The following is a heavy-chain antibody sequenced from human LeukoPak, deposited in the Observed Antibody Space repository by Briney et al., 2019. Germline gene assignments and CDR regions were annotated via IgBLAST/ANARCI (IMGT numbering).Heavy chain of an antibody. J-gene: IGHJ4*02. CDR1: GFTVSSNY. V-gene: IGHV3-53*01. D-gene: IGHD3-22*01. CDR2: IYSGGST. Sequence: PGGSLRLSCAASGFTVSSNYMSWVRQAPGKGLEWVSVIYSGGSTYYADSVKGRFTISRDNSKNTLYLQMNSLRAEDTAVYYCARRPYDSSGYYYGGYFDYWGQGTLVTVSS. CDR3: ARRPYDSSGYYYGGYFDY.